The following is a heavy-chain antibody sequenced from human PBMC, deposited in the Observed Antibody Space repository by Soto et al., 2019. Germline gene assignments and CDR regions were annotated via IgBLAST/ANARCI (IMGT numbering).Heavy chain of an antibody. CDR2: IFSTGST. D-gene: IGHD1-26*01. V-gene: IGHV4-30-4*01. Sequence: SETLSLTCTVSGGSISSGDYYWSWIRQPPGKGLEWIGYIFSTGSTYYNSSLKSRITVSVDTSKNQFSLKLTSVTAADTAVYYCARVTPPLLELDVGEAWFEHWGQGTLVIVSS. CDR1: GGSISSGDYY. J-gene: IGHJ5*02. CDR3: ARVTPPLLELDVGEAWFEH.